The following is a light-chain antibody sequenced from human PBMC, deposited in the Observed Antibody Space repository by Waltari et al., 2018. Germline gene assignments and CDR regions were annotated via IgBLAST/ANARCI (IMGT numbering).Light chain of an antibody. CDR1: QSVSSS. J-gene: IGKJ2*01. V-gene: IGKV3-11*01. CDR3: QQRSNWPPMYT. Sequence: EIVLTQSPATLSLSPGERATPPCRASQSVSSSLAWYQQKPGQAPRLLIYDASNRATGIPARFSGSGSGTDFTLTISSLEPEDFAVYYCQQRSNWPPMYTFGQGTRV. CDR2: DAS.